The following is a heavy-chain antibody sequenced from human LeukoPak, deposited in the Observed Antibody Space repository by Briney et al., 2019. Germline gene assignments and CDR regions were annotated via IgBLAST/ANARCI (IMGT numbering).Heavy chain of an antibody. D-gene: IGHD3-10*01. CDR1: GYTFTSYA. Sequence: ASVKVSCKASGYTFTSYAMHWVRQAPGQRLEWMGWINAGNGNTKYSQKFQGRVTITRDTSASTAYMELSSLRSEDTAVYYCARTQITMVRGVIYYFDYWGQGTLVTVSS. CDR3: ARTQITMVRGVIYYFDY. V-gene: IGHV1-3*01. J-gene: IGHJ4*02. CDR2: INAGNGNT.